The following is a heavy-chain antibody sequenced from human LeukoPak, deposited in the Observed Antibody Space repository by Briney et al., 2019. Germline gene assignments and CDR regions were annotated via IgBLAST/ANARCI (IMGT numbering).Heavy chain of an antibody. CDR1: GYSFSSYW. V-gene: IGHV5-51*01. Sequence: GSLKISCKGSGYSFSSYWIGWVRQMPGKGLEWMGVIYPGDSDTRYSPSFQGQVTISADKSISTAYLQWSSLKASDTAMYYCARRDYGSLYYYYGMDVWGNGTTVTVSS. D-gene: IGHD3-16*01. CDR3: ARRDYGSLYYYYGMDV. J-gene: IGHJ6*04. CDR2: IYPGDSDT.